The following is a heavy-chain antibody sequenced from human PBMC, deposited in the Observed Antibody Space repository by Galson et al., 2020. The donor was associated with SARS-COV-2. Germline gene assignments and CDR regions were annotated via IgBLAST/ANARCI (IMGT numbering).Heavy chain of an antibody. V-gene: IGHV1-18*01. CDR1: GYTFISYG. CDR2: ISAYNGNT. Sequence: ASVKVACKASGYTFISYGISWVRQAPGQGLEWMGWISAYNGNTNYAQKLQDRVTMTTDTSTSTAYMELRSLRSDDTAVYYCARNVLLWFGDDYWGQGTLVTVSS. CDR3: ARNVLLWFGDDY. D-gene: IGHD3-10*01. J-gene: IGHJ4*02.